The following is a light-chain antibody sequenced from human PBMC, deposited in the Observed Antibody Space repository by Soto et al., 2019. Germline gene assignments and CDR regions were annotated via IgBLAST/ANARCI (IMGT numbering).Light chain of an antibody. J-gene: IGLJ3*02. CDR2: EHN. CDR1: SGSIASYY. V-gene: IGLV6-57*03. CDR3: QSYDNTNQV. Sequence: NFMLTQPHSVSESPGKTVTISCTRSSGSIASYYVQWYRQRPGSAPTTVIYEHNQRPSGVPGRFSGFIDSSSNSASLTISGLKTEDEADYYCQSYDNTNQVFGGGTK.